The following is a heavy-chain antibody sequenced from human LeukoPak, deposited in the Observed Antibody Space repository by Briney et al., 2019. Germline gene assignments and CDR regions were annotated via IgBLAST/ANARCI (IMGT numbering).Heavy chain of an antibody. CDR1: GGSISSSSYY. Sequence: SGTLSLTCTVSGGSISSSSYYWGWIRQPPGKGLEWIGSFYYSGSTYYNPSLKSRVTISVDTSKNQFSLKLSSVTAADTAVYYCARHWGTFDYWGQGTLVTVSS. CDR2: FYYSGST. D-gene: IGHD7-27*01. J-gene: IGHJ4*02. CDR3: ARHWGTFDY. V-gene: IGHV4-39*01.